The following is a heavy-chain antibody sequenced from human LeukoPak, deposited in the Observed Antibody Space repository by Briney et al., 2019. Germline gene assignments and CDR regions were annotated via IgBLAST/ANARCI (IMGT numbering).Heavy chain of an antibody. CDR2: IYYSGST. J-gene: IGHJ4*02. Sequence: SSETLSLTCTVSGGSISSGGYYWSWVRQHPGKGLEWIGYIYYSGSTYYNPSLKSRVTISVDTSKNQFSLKLSSVTAADTAVYYCARTYSSGWTRYFDYWGQGTLVTVSS. CDR3: ARTYSSGWTRYFDY. D-gene: IGHD6-19*01. CDR1: GGSISSGGYY. V-gene: IGHV4-31*03.